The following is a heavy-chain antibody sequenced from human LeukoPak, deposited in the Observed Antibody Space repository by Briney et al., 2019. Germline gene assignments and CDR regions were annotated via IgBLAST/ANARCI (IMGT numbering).Heavy chain of an antibody. CDR1: GFVFRNNA. V-gene: IGHV3-33*01. CDR2: IWNDGNNK. D-gene: IGHD3-10*01. Sequence: GGSLRLSCTASGFVFRNNAMHWVRQAPGRGLEWVADIWNDGNNKYYADSVRGRFTISRDNSKNTLYLQMNSLRAEDTAVYYCARDSTMLDYYYGMDVWGQGTTVTVSS. J-gene: IGHJ6*02. CDR3: ARDSTMLDYYYGMDV.